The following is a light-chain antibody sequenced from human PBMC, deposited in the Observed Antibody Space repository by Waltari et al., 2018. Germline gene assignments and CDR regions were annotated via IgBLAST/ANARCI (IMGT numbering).Light chain of an antibody. J-gene: IGLJ1*01. CDR1: SSDVGGFKS. CDR2: DVT. Sequence: QSALTQAASVSGSPGQSITISCPGTSSDVGGFKSVSWYQQHPAKAPKVLISDVTNRTSGCSNRFSGSKSGNTAYLTSSGLQADDEADYYCSEYTRSGTYVFGTGTKVTVL. V-gene: IGLV2-14*03. CDR3: SEYTRSGTYV.